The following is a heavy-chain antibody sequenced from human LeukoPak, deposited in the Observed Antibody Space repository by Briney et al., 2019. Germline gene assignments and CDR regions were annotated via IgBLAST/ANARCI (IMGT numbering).Heavy chain of an antibody. CDR3: ARIGGVFHH. Sequence: SETLSLTCAVSGASVSSDGFRWNWVRQPPGKGLEWIGQIGYSGTTNYKPSLKSRLTISTDASNNHFSLRLTSVTPADTAVYYCARIGGVFHHWGQGTLVTVSS. D-gene: IGHD3-10*01. CDR2: IGYSGTT. V-gene: IGHV4-61*03. J-gene: IGHJ1*01. CDR1: GASVSSDGFR.